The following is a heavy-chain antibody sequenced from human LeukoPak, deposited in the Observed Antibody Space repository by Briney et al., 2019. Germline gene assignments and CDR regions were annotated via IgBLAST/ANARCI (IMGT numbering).Heavy chain of an antibody. V-gene: IGHV3-33*01. J-gene: IGHJ4*02. CDR1: GFTFSNYG. Sequence: GGSLRLSCAASGFTFSNYGMHWVRQAPGKGLEWVAVIWYDGSNKYYADSVKGRFTISRDNAKNSLYLQMNNLRPEDTAVYYCARDAGGYYPDYWGQGTLVTVSS. D-gene: IGHD3-22*01. CDR3: ARDAGGYYPDY. CDR2: IWYDGSNK.